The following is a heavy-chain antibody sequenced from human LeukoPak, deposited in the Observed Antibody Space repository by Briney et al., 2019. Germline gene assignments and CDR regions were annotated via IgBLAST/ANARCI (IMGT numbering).Heavy chain of an antibody. CDR3: ATDRNISPIDR. CDR1: GFSFTSAW. Sequence: GGSLRLSCAASGFSFTSAWMSWVRQARGKPLEWVGHIKRKTDGETTDYAAPVKGRCTISRDASNNMLYLQMNSLKAEDTALYYCATDRNISPIDRWGPGALVTVSS. V-gene: IGHV3-15*01. D-gene: IGHD2-21*01. CDR2: IKRKTDGETT. J-gene: IGHJ5*02.